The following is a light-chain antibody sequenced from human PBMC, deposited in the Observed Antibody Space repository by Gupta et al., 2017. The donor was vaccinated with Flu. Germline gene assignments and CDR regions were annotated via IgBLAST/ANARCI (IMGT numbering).Light chain of an antibody. V-gene: IGKV1-33*01. CDR1: QDIRNF. J-gene: IGKJ2*01. Sequence: SSLSASVGDRVTITCQASQDIRNFLNWYQQKPGKAPKLLIYAASNLETGVPSRFSGSGYGTDFTFTISNRQPEDIATYFCQQDDNLPPYTFGQGTKLEIK. CDR2: AAS. CDR3: QQDDNLPPYT.